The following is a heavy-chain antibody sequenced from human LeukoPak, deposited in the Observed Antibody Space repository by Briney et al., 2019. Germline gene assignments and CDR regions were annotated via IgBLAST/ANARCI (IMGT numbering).Heavy chain of an antibody. CDR3: AKDTSIGKYCTSGVCSPFDY. D-gene: IGHD2-8*01. V-gene: IGHV3-23*01. Sequence: GGSLRLSCAGSGFTFSSFAMSWVRQAPGKGLEWVSAISDSGDYTYYADSVKGRFTISRDNSKNTLYLHVNSLRAEDTAVYYCAKDTSIGKYCTSGVCSPFDYWGQGTLVTVSS. CDR2: ISDSGDYT. J-gene: IGHJ4*02. CDR1: GFTFSSFA.